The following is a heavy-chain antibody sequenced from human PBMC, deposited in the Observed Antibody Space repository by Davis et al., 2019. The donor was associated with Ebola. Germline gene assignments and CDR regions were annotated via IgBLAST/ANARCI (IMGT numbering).Heavy chain of an antibody. D-gene: IGHD3-10*01. CDR3: ARSHYLITMVSGGKTNYYYYYGMDV. CDR2: ISSSSSTI. V-gene: IGHV3-48*02. J-gene: IGHJ6*02. CDR1: GFTFSSYS. Sequence: GESLKMSCAASGFTFSSYSMNWVRQAPGKGLEWVSSISSSSSTIYYADSVKGRFTISRDNAKNSLYLQMNSLRDEDTAVYYCARSHYLITMVSGGKTNYYYYYGMDVWGQGTTVTVSS.